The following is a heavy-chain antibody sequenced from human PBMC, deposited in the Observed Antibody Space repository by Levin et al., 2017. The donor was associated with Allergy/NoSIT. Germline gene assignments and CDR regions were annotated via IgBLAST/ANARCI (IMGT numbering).Heavy chain of an antibody. V-gene: IGHV3-21*01. J-gene: IGHJ2*01. CDR3: ARDHTIAARPWYFDL. Sequence: GGSLRLSCAASGFTFINSGMNWVRQAPGKGLEWVSSISSSSSYIYYADSMKGRFTISRDNAKNSLYLLMDSLRAEDTAVYYCARDHTIAARPWYFDLWGRGTLVTVSS. CDR1: GFTFINSG. D-gene: IGHD6-6*01. CDR2: ISSSSSYI.